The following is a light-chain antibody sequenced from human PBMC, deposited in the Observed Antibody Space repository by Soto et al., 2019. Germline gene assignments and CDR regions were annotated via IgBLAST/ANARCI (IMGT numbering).Light chain of an antibody. CDR2: EVS. CDR1: SSDVGGFNY. CDR3: SSYTGSTILYV. J-gene: IGLJ1*01. Sequence: QSVLTQPASVSGSPGQSITISCTGTSSDVGGFNYVSWYQQHPGKAPKLIIYEVSNRPSGVSNHFSGSKSGNTASLTISGLQAEDEADYYCSSYTGSTILYVFGTGTKLTVL. V-gene: IGLV2-14*01.